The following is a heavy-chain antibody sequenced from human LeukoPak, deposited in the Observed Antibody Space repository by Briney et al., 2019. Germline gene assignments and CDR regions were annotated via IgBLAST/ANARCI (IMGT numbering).Heavy chain of an antibody. CDR2: IYYSGST. CDR3: ASHMVRGNYYFDY. D-gene: IGHD3-10*01. J-gene: IGHJ4*02. CDR1: GGSISSGDYY. Sequence: TSETLSLTCTVSGGSISSGDYYWSWIRQPPGKGLEWLGYIYYSGSTYYNPALKSRVTISVDTSKNQFSLKLSSVTAADTAVYYCASHMVRGNYYFDYWGQGTLVTVSS. V-gene: IGHV4-30-4*01.